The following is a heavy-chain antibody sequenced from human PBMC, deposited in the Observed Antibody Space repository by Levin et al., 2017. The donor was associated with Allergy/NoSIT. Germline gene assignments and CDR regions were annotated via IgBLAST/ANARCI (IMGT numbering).Heavy chain of an antibody. CDR3: ARVAGSSYGMDV. CDR1: GGSFSNYY. CDR2: INHSGST. V-gene: IGHV4-34*01. Sequence: PSETLSLTCTVFGGSFSNYYWSWIRQPPGKGLEWIGEINHSGSTNYTPSPKSRVTMSVDTAKNQFSLKMTSVSAADTAVYYCARVAGSSYGMDVWGQGTTVTVSS. J-gene: IGHJ6*02. D-gene: IGHD6-13*01.